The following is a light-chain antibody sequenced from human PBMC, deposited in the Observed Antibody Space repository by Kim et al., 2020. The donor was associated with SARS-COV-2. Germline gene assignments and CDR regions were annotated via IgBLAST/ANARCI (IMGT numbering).Light chain of an antibody. J-gene: IGLJ3*02. CDR3: CCRDRNAGRV. V-gene: IGLV3-19*01. CDR2: GRT. Sequence: SSELTQDPAVSVALGQTVKITCQGDSLRRYYASWYQQKPGQAPILVMSGRTNRPSGIPGRFSGSASGDTASMTITGAQAEDEADYYCCCRDRNAGRVFGGGTQLTVL. CDR1: SLRRYY.